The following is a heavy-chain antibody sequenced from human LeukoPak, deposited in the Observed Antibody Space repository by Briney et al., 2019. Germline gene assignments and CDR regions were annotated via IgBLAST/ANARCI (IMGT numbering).Heavy chain of an antibody. Sequence: GGSLRLSCAASGFTFSSYGMHWVRQAPGKGLEWVAVIWYDGSNKYYADSVKGRFTISRDNSKNTLYLQMNSLRAEDTAVYYCANADFWSGYSIYYYYYMDVWGKGTTVTVSS. D-gene: IGHD3-3*01. CDR2: IWYDGSNK. V-gene: IGHV3-33*06. CDR3: ANADFWSGYSIYYYYYMDV. J-gene: IGHJ6*03. CDR1: GFTFSSYG.